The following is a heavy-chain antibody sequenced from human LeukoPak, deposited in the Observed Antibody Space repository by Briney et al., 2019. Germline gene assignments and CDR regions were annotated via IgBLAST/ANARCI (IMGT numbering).Heavy chain of an antibody. D-gene: IGHD5/OR15-5a*01. CDR2: ISYDGSNK. J-gene: IGHJ4*02. Sequence: PGRSLRLSCAASGFTFSSYGMHWVRQAPGKGLEWVAVISYDGSNKYYADSVKGRFTISRDNSKNTLYLQMNSLRAEDTAVYYCARGGEVVYDYWGQGTLVTVSS. CDR1: GFTFSSYG. V-gene: IGHV3-30*03. CDR3: ARGGEVVYDY.